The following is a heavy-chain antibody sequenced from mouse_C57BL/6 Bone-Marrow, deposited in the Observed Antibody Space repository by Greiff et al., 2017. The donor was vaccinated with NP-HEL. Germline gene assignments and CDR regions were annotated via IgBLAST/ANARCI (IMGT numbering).Heavy chain of an antibody. V-gene: IGHV1-67*01. Sequence: VKLMESGPELVRPGVSVKISCKGSGYTFTDYAMPWVKQSHAQSLEWIGVISTYYGDASYNQKFKDKATLTVDKSSSTAYMELARLTSEDSAVYYCARWNITTVVPFDYWGQGTTLTVSA. CDR2: ISTYYGDA. D-gene: IGHD1-1*01. CDR3: ARWNITTVVPFDY. J-gene: IGHJ2*01. CDR1: GYTFTDYA.